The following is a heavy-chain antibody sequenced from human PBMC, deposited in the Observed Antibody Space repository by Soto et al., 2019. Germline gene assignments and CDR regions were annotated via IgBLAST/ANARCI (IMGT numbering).Heavy chain of an antibody. CDR2: ISGSGGST. Sequence: GGSLRLSCAASGFTFSSYAMSWVRQAPGKGLEWVSAISGSGGSTYYADSVKGRFTISRDNSKNTLYLQMNSLRAEDTAVYYCVRLWGPAANPHSYMDVWGKGTTVTVSS. J-gene: IGHJ6*03. D-gene: IGHD2-2*01. V-gene: IGHV3-23*01. CDR1: GFTFSSYA. CDR3: VRLWGPAANPHSYMDV.